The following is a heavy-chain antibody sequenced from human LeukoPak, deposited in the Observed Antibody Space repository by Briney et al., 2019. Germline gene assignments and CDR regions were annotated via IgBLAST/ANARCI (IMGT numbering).Heavy chain of an antibody. Sequence: PGGSLRLSCAASGFTFSSYAMHWVRQAPRKRLERVSVISYDGSNKYYADSVKGRFTISRDNSKNTLYLQMNSLRAEDTAVYYCARGRGYPYYYYYMDVWGKGTTVTVSS. J-gene: IGHJ6*03. D-gene: IGHD5-12*01. CDR3: ARGRGYPYYYYYMDV. CDR1: GFTFSSYA. V-gene: IGHV3-30*04. CDR2: ISYDGSNK.